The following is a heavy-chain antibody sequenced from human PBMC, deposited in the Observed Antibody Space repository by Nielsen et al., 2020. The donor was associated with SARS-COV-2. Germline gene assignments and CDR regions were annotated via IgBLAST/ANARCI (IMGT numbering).Heavy chain of an antibody. D-gene: IGHD3-10*01. V-gene: IGHV4-4*02. CDR1: GGSISSSNW. J-gene: IGHJ5*02. Sequence: SETLSLTCAVSGGSISSSNWWSWVRQPPGKGLEWIGEIYHSGSTNYNPSLKSRVTISVDTSKNQFSLKLSSVTAADTAVYYCARGPPMVRGVRDWFDPWGQGTLVTVSS. CDR2: IYHSGST. CDR3: ARGPPMVRGVRDWFDP.